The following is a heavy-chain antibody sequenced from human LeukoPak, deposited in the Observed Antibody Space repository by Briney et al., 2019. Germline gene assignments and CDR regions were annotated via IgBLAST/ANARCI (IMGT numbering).Heavy chain of an antibody. J-gene: IGHJ4*02. CDR1: GGSFSGYY. V-gene: IGHV4-34*01. CDR2: INHSGST. Sequence: SETLSLTCAVYGGSFSGYYWSWIRQPPGKGLEWIGGINHSGSTNYNPSLKSRVTISVDTSKNQFSLKLSSVTAADTAVYYCARVVLGYDILTGYYTPSRLDYWGQGTLVTVSS. CDR3: ARVVLGYDILTGYYTPSRLDY. D-gene: IGHD3-9*01.